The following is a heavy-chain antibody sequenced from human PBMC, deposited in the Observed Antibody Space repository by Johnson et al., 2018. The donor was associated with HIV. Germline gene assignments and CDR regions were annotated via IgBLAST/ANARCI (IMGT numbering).Heavy chain of an antibody. CDR3: AKVSIVVGTRGAFDI. Sequence: VQLVESGGGLVQPGGSLRLSCAASGFTFSSYDMHWVRQTTGKSLEWVSGIGTTGDTYYPGSVKGRFTIARDNPKNTLYLQMNSLRAEDTAVYYCAKVSIVVGTRGAFDIWGQGTMVTVSS. CDR1: GFTFSSYD. D-gene: IGHD3-22*01. CDR2: IGTTGDT. V-gene: IGHV3-13*01. J-gene: IGHJ3*02.